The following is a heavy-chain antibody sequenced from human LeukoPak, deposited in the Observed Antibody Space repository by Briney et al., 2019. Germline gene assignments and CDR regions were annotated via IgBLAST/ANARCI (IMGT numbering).Heavy chain of an antibody. Sequence: GRSLRLSCAASGFTFSSYAMHWVRQAPGKGLEWVSAISGSGGSTYYADSVKGRFTISRDNSKNTLYLQMNSLRAEDTAVYYCAKEIVVVVAAADFDYWGQGTLVTVSS. CDR3: AKEIVVVVAAADFDY. D-gene: IGHD2-15*01. CDR1: GFTFSSYA. CDR2: ISGSGGST. V-gene: IGHV3-23*01. J-gene: IGHJ4*02.